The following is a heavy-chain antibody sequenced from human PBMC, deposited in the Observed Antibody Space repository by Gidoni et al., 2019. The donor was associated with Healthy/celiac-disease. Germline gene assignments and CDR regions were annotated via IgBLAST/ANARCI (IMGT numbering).Heavy chain of an antibody. CDR1: GFTFRSYS. CDR3: ARDLLPLTGYYYYYGMDV. J-gene: IGHJ6*02. Sequence: EVQLVESGGGLVQPGGSLRLSCAAAGFTFRSYSMNWVRQAPGKGLEWVSYISSSSSTIYYADSVKGRFTISRDNAKNSLYLQMNSLRAEDTAVYYCARDLLPLTGYYYYYGMDVWGQGTTVTVSS. V-gene: IGHV3-48*01. D-gene: IGHD1-26*01. CDR2: ISSSSSTI.